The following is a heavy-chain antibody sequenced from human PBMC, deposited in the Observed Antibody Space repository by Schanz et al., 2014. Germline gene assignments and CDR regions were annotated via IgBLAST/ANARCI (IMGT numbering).Heavy chain of an antibody. CDR1: GFNFNNFA. CDR3: AKGRFGELSAFDI. CDR2: ISGSGAST. J-gene: IGHJ3*02. Sequence: EVQLLESGGGLVQPGGSLRLSCAASGFNFNNFAMTWVRQAPGKGLEWVSGISGSGASTYYADSVKGRFTISRDNSNKTVDLQMTSLRAEDTAVYCCAKGRFGELSAFDIWGQGTMVSVSS. D-gene: IGHD3-10*01. V-gene: IGHV3-23*01.